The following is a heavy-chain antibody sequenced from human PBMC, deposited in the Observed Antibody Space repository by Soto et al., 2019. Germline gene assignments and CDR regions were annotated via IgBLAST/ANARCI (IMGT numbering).Heavy chain of an antibody. CDR1: GFTFSDYY. CDR3: ARQSAAGRYYGMDV. J-gene: IGHJ6*02. V-gene: IGHV3-11*01. D-gene: IGHD6-25*01. CDR2: ISSSGSTM. Sequence: GSLRLACSASGFTFSDYYMSWIRQAAGKGLEWVSYISSSGSTMYYADSVKVRFTISRDNAKNSLYLQMNSLRAEDTAVYYCARQSAAGRYYGMDVWGQGTTVTV.